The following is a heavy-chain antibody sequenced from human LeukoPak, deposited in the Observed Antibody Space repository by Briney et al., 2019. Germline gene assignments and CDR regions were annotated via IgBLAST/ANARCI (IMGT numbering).Heavy chain of an antibody. J-gene: IGHJ6*04. V-gene: IGHV3-21*01. CDR2: ITTSNSYI. Sequence: PGGSLRLSCAASGFTFSRYSMNWVRQAPGKGLEWVSSITTSNSYIYYADSVKGRFTISRDNAKNSLFLQMNSLRAEDTAVYYCARGPTMKMDVWGKGTTVTVSS. CDR3: ARGPTMKMDV. CDR1: GFTFSRYS. D-gene: IGHD3-22*01.